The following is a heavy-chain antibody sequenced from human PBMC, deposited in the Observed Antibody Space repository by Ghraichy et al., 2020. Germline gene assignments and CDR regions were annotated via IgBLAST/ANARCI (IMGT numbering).Heavy chain of an antibody. V-gene: IGHV4-39*01. J-gene: IGHJ6*02. CDR1: GGSISSSTYY. Sequence: SETLSLTCSVSGGSISSSTYYWGWIRQPPGKGLEWIGTIYYSGSTYYNPSLKSRVTISVDTSKNQFSLKLSSVTAADTAVYYCARVRSRITMIVVVPPYMDVWGQGTTVTVSS. CDR2: IYYSGST. D-gene: IGHD3-22*01. CDR3: ARVRSRITMIVVVPPYMDV.